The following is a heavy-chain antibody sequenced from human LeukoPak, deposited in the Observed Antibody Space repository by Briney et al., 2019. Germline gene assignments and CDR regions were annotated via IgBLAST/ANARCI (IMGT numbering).Heavy chain of an antibody. J-gene: IGHJ6*02. CDR3: AGGGYSYGPGYYYYGMDV. Sequence: PGGSLRLSCAASGFTFSSYEMNWVRQAPGKGLEWVSYISSSGSTIYYADSVKGRFTISRDNAKNSLYLQMNSLRAEDTAVYYCAGGGYSYGPGYYYYGMDVWGQGTTVTVSS. D-gene: IGHD5-18*01. CDR2: ISSSGSTI. V-gene: IGHV3-48*03. CDR1: GFTFSSYE.